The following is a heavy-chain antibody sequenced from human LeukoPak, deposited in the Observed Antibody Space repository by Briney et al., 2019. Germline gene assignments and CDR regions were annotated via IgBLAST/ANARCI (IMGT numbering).Heavy chain of an antibody. CDR2: LSSSGDNT. D-gene: IGHD1/OR15-1a*01. Sequence: GGSLRLSCAASGFTFNYYAMSWVRQAPGKGLEWVAGLSSSGDNTYYADSVKGRFTISRDNSRNTLYLQMSSLRADDTAVYYCAKGSKSRSEQYYYYYYMDVWGKGTTITVSS. V-gene: IGHV3-23*01. J-gene: IGHJ6*03. CDR1: GFTFNYYA. CDR3: AKGSKSRSEQYYYYYYMDV.